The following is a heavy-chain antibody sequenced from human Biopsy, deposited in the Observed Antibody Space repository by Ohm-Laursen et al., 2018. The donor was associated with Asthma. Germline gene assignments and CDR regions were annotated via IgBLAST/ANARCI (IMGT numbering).Heavy chain of an antibody. Sequence: GTLSLTCTVSGASMTTSNFWAWIRQPPGRGLEWLGRVYYSGDSFYRTSLMSRLTMSVDTSRRQFSLRLTSVTAADTGVYYCARHWSGNGWADVHNWFDPWGPGTVVTVSS. CDR3: ARHWSGNGWADVHNWFDP. D-gene: IGHD6-19*01. V-gene: IGHV4-39*01. CDR1: GASMTTSNF. J-gene: IGHJ5*02. CDR2: VYYSGDS.